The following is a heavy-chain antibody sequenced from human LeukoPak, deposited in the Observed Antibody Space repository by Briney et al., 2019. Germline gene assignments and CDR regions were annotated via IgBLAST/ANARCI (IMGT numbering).Heavy chain of an antibody. CDR1: GGTFSSYA. J-gene: IGHJ4*02. D-gene: IGHD6-19*01. CDR2: IIPIFGTA. V-gene: IGHV1-69*05. CDR3: AAGESIAVAGFDY. Sequence: ASVKVSCKASGGTFSSYAISWVRQAPGQGLEWMGGIIPIFGTANYAQKFQSRVTITTDESTSTAYMELSSLRSEDTAVYYCAAGESIAVAGFDYWGQGTLVTVSS.